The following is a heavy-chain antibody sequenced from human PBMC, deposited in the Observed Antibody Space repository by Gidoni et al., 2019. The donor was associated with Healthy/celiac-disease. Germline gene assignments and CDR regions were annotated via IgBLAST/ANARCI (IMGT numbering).Heavy chain of an antibody. D-gene: IGHD3-22*01. Sequence: QVQLVPSGAEVKKPGASVKVSCKASGYTFTSYGISWVRQAPGQGLEWMGWISAYNGNTNYAQKLQGRVTMTTDTSTSTAYMELRSLRSDDTAVYYCARDLSRITMIVVEGDAFDIWGQGTMVTVSS. CDR2: ISAYNGNT. CDR1: GYTFTSYG. J-gene: IGHJ3*02. CDR3: ARDLSRITMIVVEGDAFDI. V-gene: IGHV1-18*01.